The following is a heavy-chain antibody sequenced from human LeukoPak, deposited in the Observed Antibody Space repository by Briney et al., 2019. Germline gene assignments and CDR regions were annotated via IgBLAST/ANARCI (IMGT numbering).Heavy chain of an antibody. V-gene: IGHV1-46*01. Sequence: ASVKVSCKASGYKFTSYYMHWVRQAPGQGLEWMGIINPSGGSTRYAQKFQGRVTMTRDTSTSTVYMELSSLRSEDTAMYYCARDIREGDGYYQFDSWGQGTLVTVSS. CDR2: INPSGGST. CDR1: GYKFTSYY. J-gene: IGHJ4*02. D-gene: IGHD5-24*01. CDR3: ARDIREGDGYYQFDS.